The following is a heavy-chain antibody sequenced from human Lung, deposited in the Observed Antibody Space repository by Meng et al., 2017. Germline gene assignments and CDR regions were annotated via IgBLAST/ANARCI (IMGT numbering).Heavy chain of an antibody. CDR1: GVSFSDYY. CDR3: ARGPTTMAHDFDY. CDR2: INHSGST. Sequence: QVQPQQCGAGLLKPSETLSLTCVVSGVSFSDYYWSWIRQPPGKGLEWIGEINHSGSTNYNPSLESRATISVDTSQNNLSLKLSSVTAADSAVYYCARGPTTMAHDFDYWGQGTLVTVSS. J-gene: IGHJ4*02. V-gene: IGHV4-34*01. D-gene: IGHD4-11*01.